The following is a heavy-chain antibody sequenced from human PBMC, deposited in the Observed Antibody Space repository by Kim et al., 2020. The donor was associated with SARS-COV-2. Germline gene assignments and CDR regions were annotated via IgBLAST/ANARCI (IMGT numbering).Heavy chain of an antibody. D-gene: IGHD6-19*01. CDR3: AKAVRSIKGGMDV. J-gene: IGHJ6*02. Sequence: ADSVKGRFTISRDNSKNTLYLQMNSLRAEDTAVYYCAKAVRSIKGGMDVWGQGTTVTVSS. V-gene: IGHV3-30*02.